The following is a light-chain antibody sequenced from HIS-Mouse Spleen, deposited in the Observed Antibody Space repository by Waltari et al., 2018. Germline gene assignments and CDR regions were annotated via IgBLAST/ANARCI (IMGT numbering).Light chain of an antibody. V-gene: IGLV3-10*01. J-gene: IGLJ2*01. Sequence: SYELTHPPSVSVSPGQTARITCSGDALPKKYAYWYQQKSGQAPVLVIYEDSKRPSGIPERFSCSSSGTMATLTISGAQVEDEADYYCYSTDSSGNHRVFGGGTKLTVL. CDR1: ALPKKY. CDR2: EDS. CDR3: YSTDSSGNHRV.